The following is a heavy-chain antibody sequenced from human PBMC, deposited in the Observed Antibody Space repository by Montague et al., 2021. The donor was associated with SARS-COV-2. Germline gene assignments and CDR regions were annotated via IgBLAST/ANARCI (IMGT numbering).Heavy chain of an antibody. J-gene: IGHJ5*02. D-gene: IGHD2-8*01. CDR3: ARPHYIALTGTATAFDP. V-gene: IGHV3-11*01. CDR2: ISDSSSTV. Sequence: SLRLSCAASGFSFSDYYMDWIRQAPGTGLEWVSYISDSSSTVYYADSVKGRFTISRDNTKNSLYLQMDSLRAEDTAIYYCARPHYIALTGTATAFDPWGQGTLVTVSS. CDR1: GFSFSDYY.